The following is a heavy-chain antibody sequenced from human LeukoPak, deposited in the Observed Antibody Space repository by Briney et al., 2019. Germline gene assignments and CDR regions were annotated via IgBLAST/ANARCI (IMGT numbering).Heavy chain of an antibody. CDR1: GFTXSSYG. D-gene: IGHD4-17*01. J-gene: IGHJ6*03. CDR2: ISGSGGST. V-gene: IGHV3-23*01. CDR3: AKGDGNYYYMDV. Sequence: LGXSXAASGFTXSSYGMSWVRQAPGKGLEWVSAISGSGGSTYYADSVKGRFTISRDNSKNTLYLQMNSLRAEDTAVYYCAKGDGNYYYMDVWGKGTTVTISS.